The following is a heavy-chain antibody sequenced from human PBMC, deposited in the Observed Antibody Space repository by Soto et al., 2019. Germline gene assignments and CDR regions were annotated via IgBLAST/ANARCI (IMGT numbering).Heavy chain of an antibody. CDR3: ASASVDYDFWSGYNRYYYYGMDV. CDR1: GYSFTSYW. J-gene: IGHJ6*02. V-gene: IGHV5-51*01. CDR2: IYPGDSDT. Sequence: GESLKISCKGSGYSFTSYWIGWVRQMPGKGLEWMGIIYPGDSDTRYSPSFQGQVTTSADKSISTAYLQWSSLKASDTAMYYCASASVDYDFWSGYNRYYYYGMDVWGQGTTVTVSS. D-gene: IGHD3-3*01.